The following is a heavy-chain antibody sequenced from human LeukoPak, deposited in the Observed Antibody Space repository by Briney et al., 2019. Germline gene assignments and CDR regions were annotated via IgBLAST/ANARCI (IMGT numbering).Heavy chain of an antibody. Sequence: GGSLRLSCAASGFTFSNYWMSWVRQAPGKGLEWVSFISSSGSAIHYADSVRGRFTISRDNAKNSLYLQMSRLRAEDTAVYYCAREKLSFFDSSGYFDYWGQGTLVTVSS. V-gene: IGHV3-48*03. D-gene: IGHD3-22*01. J-gene: IGHJ4*02. CDR1: GFTFSNYW. CDR3: AREKLSFFDSSGYFDY. CDR2: ISSSGSAI.